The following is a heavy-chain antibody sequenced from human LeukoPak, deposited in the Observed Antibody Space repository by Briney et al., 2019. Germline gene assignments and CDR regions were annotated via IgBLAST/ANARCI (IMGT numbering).Heavy chain of an antibody. J-gene: IGHJ4*02. CDR2: INQDASHK. D-gene: IGHD6-13*01. CDR3: ARDPPTDSNWYPDY. Sequence: GGSLRLSCAASGFIFPTYWMSWVRQAPGKGLEWVANINQDASHKNHVESVKGRFAISRDNANNLLFLQMNDLRAEDTAIYYCARDPPTDSNWYPDYWGQGTLVTVSS. V-gene: IGHV3-7*01. CDR1: GFIFPTYW.